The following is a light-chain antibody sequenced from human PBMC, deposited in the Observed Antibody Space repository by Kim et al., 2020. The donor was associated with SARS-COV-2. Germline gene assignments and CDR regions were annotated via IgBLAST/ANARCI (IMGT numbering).Light chain of an antibody. J-gene: IGKJ1*01. CDR3: QKYNSVPWT. Sequence: GDRVTITCRASQGISNYLAWYQQKPGKVPKLLIYAVSDLQSGVPSRFSGSGSGTDFTLTISSLKPEDVATYYCQKYNSVPWTFGQGTKVDIK. CDR1: QGISNY. CDR2: AVS. V-gene: IGKV1-27*01.